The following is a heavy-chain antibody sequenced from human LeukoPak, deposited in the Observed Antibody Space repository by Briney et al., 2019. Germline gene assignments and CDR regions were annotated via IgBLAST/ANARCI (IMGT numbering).Heavy chain of an antibody. CDR2: ISYDGSNE. D-gene: IGHD2-2*02. J-gene: IGHJ4*02. Sequence: PGGSLRLSCEASGFTFSNYAMHWVRQAPGKGLEWVAIISYDGSNEYYGDSVKGRFTISRDSSKNTLYLQMNSLRAEDTAVYYCAKTIVVVPAAISHWGQGTLVTVSS. CDR3: AKTIVVVPAAISH. V-gene: IGHV3-30-3*02. CDR1: GFTFSNYA.